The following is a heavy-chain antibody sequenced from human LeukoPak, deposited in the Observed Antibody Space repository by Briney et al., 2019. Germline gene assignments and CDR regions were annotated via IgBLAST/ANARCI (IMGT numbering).Heavy chain of an antibody. D-gene: IGHD1-1*01. CDR1: GGSFSGYY. Sequence: SETLSLNCAVYGGSFSGYYWSWIRQPPGKGLEWIGEINHSGSTNYNPSLKSRVTISVDTSKNQFSLKLSSVTAADTAVYYCAREIGNWNYIDYWGQGTLVTVSS. CDR3: AREIGNWNYIDY. CDR2: INHSGST. J-gene: IGHJ4*02. V-gene: IGHV4-34*01.